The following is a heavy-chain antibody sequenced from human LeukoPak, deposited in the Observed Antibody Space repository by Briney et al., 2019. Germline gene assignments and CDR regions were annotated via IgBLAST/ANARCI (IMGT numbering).Heavy chain of an antibody. V-gene: IGHV3-74*01. D-gene: IGHD2-15*01. CDR3: ASPKRGGAFDM. CDR1: GFTFSTYW. CDR2: INTDGSST. J-gene: IGHJ3*02. Sequence: GGSLRLSCEASGFTFSTYWMHWVRQAPGKGLVWVSRINTDGSSTSYADSVKGRFTISRDNAKNTLYLRMNSLRAEDTAVYYCASPKRGGAFDMWGQGTVVTVSS.